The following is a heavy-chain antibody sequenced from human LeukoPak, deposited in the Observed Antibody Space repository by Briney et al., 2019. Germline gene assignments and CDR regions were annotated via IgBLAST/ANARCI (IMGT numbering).Heavy chain of an antibody. D-gene: IGHD6-13*01. V-gene: IGHV4-34*01. CDR2: INHSGST. J-gene: IGHJ5*02. Sequence: PSETLSLTCIVSGGSIANYYWSWIRQPPGKGLEWIGEINHSGSTNYNPSLKSRVTISVDTSKNQFSLKLSSVTAADTAVYYCARGVRRRSSSWYMFWFDPWGQGTLVTVSS. CDR1: GGSIANYY. CDR3: ARGVRRRSSSWYMFWFDP.